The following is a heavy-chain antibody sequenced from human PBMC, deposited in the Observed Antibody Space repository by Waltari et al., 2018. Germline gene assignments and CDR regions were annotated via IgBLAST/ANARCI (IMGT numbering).Heavy chain of an antibody. CDR1: GYSISSGYY. CDR3: ARAEYYFDY. J-gene: IGHJ4*02. V-gene: IGHV4-38-2*01. CDR2: IYHSGST. Sequence: QVQLQESGPGLVKPSETLSLTRAVSGYSISSGYYWGWIRQPPGKGLEWIGSIYHSGSTYYNPSLKSRVTISVDTSKNQFSLKLSSVTAADTAVYYCARAEYYFDYWGQGTLVTVSS.